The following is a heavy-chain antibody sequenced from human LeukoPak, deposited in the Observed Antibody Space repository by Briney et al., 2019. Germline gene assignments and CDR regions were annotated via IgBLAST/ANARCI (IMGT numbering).Heavy chain of an antibody. CDR3: ASTLGYCTSSSCPDIDY. CDR2: IKPNSGDT. D-gene: IGHD2-2*01. CDR1: VYTFTAYS. V-gene: IGHV1-2*02. Sequence: GASVKVSFKASVYTFTAYSMHWVRQAPGQGLEWMGWIKPNSGDTNYAQKFQGRVTMTRDTSISAAYMELGRLRSDDTAVYYCASTLGYCTSSSCPDIDYWGQGTLVTVSS. J-gene: IGHJ4*02.